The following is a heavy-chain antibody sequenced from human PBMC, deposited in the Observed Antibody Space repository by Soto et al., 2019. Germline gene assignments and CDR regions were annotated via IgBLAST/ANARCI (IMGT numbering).Heavy chain of an antibody. D-gene: IGHD2-2*02. V-gene: IGHV3-30*03. CDR3: ARGSHTYYYYYGMDV. Sequence: QVHLVESGGGVLQPGRSLRLSCAASGFTFSSYGMHWVRQAPGQGLEWVAVISSDGSNKYYADSVKGRFTISRDNSKSSLYLQMNSLRAEDTALYYCARGSHTYYYYYGMDVWGQGTTVTVSS. J-gene: IGHJ6*02. CDR2: ISSDGSNK. CDR1: GFTFSSYG.